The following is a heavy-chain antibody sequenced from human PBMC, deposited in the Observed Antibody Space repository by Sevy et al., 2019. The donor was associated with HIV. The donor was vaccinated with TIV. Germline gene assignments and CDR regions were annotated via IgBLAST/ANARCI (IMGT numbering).Heavy chain of an antibody. J-gene: IGHJ4*02. CDR3: ARSCSGGSCYLFDY. CDR1: GFTFSSYC. CDR2: INSDGSST. D-gene: IGHD2-15*01. V-gene: IGHV3-74*01. Sequence: GGSLRLSCAASGFTFSSYCMHWVRQAPGKGLEWVSRINSDGSSTSYADSVKGRFTISRDNAKNTLYLQMNSLRAEDTAVYYCARSCSGGSCYLFDYWGQGTLVTVSS.